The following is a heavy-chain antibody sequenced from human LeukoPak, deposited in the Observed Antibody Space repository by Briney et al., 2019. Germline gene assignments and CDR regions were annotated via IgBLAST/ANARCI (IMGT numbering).Heavy chain of an antibody. CDR2: ISGSGGST. CDR3: AKDHTALRLRFSAWEFDP. J-gene: IGHJ5*02. D-gene: IGHD5-12*01. V-gene: IGHV3-23*01. Sequence: GGSLRLSCAASGFTFSSYAMSWVRQAPGKGLEWVSAISGSGGSTHYADSVKGRFTISRDNSKNTLYLQMNSLRAEDTAVYYCAKDHTALRLRFSAWEFDPWGQGTLVTVSS. CDR1: GFTFSSYA.